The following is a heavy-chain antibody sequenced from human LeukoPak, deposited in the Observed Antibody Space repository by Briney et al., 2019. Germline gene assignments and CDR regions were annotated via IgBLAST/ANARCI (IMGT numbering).Heavy chain of an antibody. D-gene: IGHD3-10*01. CDR1: GVSISSSNSY. V-gene: IGHV4-39*01. CDR3: ATVGRWFGDFDY. CDR2: IYYSGST. J-gene: IGHJ4*02. Sequence: SETLSLTCTVSGVSISSSNSYWGWIRQPPGKGLEWIGSIYYSGSTYYNPSLKSRVTISVDTSKNQFSLKLSSVTAADTAVYYCATVGRWFGDFDYWGQGTLVTVSS.